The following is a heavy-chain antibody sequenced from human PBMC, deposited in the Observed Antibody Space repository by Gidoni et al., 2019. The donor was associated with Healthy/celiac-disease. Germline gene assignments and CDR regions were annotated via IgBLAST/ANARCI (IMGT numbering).Heavy chain of an antibody. J-gene: IGHJ4*02. D-gene: IGHD6-19*01. V-gene: IGHV4-34*01. CDR1: GGSFSGYD. Sequence: QVPLQQWGAGLLKPSETRSLTAAVYGGSFSGYDWSWIRQPPGKGLEWLGDINHSGSTNYNPSLKSRDTISVDTSKTQFSLMLSSVTAADTAVYYCARGNGKQWLVNFDYWGQGTLVTVSS. CDR2: INHSGST. CDR3: ARGNGKQWLVNFDY.